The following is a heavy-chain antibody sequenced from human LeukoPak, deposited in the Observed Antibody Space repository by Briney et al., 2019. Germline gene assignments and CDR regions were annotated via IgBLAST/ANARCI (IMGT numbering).Heavy chain of an antibody. Sequence: GGSLRLSCTASGFAFDEHGMSWVRQVPGKGLEWVSGINWSGGSTGYADPLRGRFTISRDNAKNSLYHQMDSLRAEDTALYYCARAPITSPFYFDYWGQGTLVTVSS. V-gene: IGHV3-20*04. CDR3: ARAPITSPFYFDY. CDR2: INWSGGST. CDR1: GFAFDEHG. D-gene: IGHD2-2*01. J-gene: IGHJ4*02.